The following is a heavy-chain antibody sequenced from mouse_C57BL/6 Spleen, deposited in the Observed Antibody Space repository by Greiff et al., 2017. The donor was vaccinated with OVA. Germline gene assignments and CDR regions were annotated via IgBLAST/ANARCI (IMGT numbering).Heavy chain of an antibody. Sequence: EVQLQQSGPVLVKPGASVKMSCKASGYTFTDYYMNWVKQSHGKSLEWIGVINPYNGGTSYNQKFKGKATLTVDKSSSTAYMELNSLTSEDSAVDYCAKRGGMDSNSGYFDVWGTGTTVTVSS. V-gene: IGHV1-19*01. CDR1: GYTFTDYY. D-gene: IGHD2-5*01. J-gene: IGHJ1*03. CDR3: AKRGGMDSNSGYFDV. CDR2: INPYNGGT.